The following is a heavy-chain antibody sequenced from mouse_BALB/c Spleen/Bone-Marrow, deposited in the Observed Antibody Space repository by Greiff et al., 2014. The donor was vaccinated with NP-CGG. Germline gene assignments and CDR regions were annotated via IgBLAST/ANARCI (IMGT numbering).Heavy chain of an antibody. CDR1: GFNIKDTY. V-gene: IGHV14-3*02. CDR2: IDPANGNT. Sequence: EVQLVESGAELVKPGASVKLSCTASGFNIKDTYMHWVKQRPEQGLEWIGRIDPANGNTKYDPKFQGKATITADTSSNTAYLQLSSLTSEDTAVYYCARYYYGYYFDHWGQGTTLTVSS. D-gene: IGHD1-2*01. J-gene: IGHJ2*01. CDR3: ARYYYGYYFDH.